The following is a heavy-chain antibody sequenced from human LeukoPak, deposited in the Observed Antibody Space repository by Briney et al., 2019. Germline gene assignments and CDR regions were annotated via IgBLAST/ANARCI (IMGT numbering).Heavy chain of an antibody. CDR2: ISSSSSYI. J-gene: IGHJ6*02. CDR3: ARTNSSGWLADYYYYYGMDV. Sequence: GGSLRLSCAASGVTFSSYSMNWVRQAPGKGLEWVSSISSSSSYIYYADSVKGRFTISRDNAKNSLYLQMNSLRAEDTAVYYCARTNSSGWLADYYYYYGMDVWGQGTTVTVSS. V-gene: IGHV3-21*01. D-gene: IGHD6-19*01. CDR1: GVTFSSYS.